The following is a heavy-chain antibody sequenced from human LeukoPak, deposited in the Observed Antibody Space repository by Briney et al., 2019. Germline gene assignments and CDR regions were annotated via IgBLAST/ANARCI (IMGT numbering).Heavy chain of an antibody. CDR3: ARVRPPREAAAGIGY. V-gene: IGHV1-2*02. D-gene: IGHD6-13*01. CDR1: GYTFTGYY. J-gene: IGHJ4*02. CDR2: INPNSGGT. Sequence: ASVKVSCKASGYTFTGYYMHWVRQAPGQGLEWMGWINPNSGGTNYAQKFQGRVTMTRDTSISTAYMELSRLRSDDTAVYYCARVRPPREAAAGIGYWGQGTLATVSS.